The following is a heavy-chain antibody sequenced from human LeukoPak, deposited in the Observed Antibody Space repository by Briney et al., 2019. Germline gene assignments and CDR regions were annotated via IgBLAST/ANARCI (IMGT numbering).Heavy chain of an antibody. CDR3: ARVPSGWYEGAFDI. J-gene: IGHJ3*02. Sequence: SETLSLTCTVSGGSISSYYWSWIRQPPGKGLEWIGYIYYSGSTNYNPSLKSRVTISVDTSKNQFSLKLSSVTAADTAAYYCARVPSGWYEGAFDIWGQGTMVTVSS. CDR2: IYYSGST. V-gene: IGHV4-59*01. D-gene: IGHD6-19*01. CDR1: GGSISSYY.